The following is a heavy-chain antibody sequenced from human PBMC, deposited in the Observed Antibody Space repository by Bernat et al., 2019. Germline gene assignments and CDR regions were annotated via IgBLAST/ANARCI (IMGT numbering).Heavy chain of an antibody. J-gene: IGHJ4*02. V-gene: IGHV3-30*03. CDR1: GFTFSSYG. D-gene: IGHD1-26*01. CDR2: ISYDGSNK. CDR3: AREVGATDYFDY. Sequence: QVQLVESGGGVVQPGRSLRLSCAASGFTFSSYGMHWVRQAPGKGLEWVAVISYDGSNKYYADSVKGRFTISRDNSKNTLYLQMNSLRAEDTAVYYCAREVGATDYFDYWGQGTLVTVSS.